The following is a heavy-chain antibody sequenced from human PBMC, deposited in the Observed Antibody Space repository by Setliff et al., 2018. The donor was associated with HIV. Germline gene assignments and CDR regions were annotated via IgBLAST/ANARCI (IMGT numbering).Heavy chain of an antibody. V-gene: IGHV3-21*01. CDR1: GFTFSSYS. CDR3: ARGFVLRFLEWSMPDAFDI. Sequence: GGSLRLSCAASGFTFSSYSMNWVRQTPGKGLEWVSFISRTSSYIYYADSLKGRFTISRDNAKNSLYLQMNSLRAEDTAVYYCARGFVLRFLEWSMPDAFDIWGQGTMVTVSS. D-gene: IGHD3-3*01. J-gene: IGHJ3*02. CDR2: ISRTSSYI.